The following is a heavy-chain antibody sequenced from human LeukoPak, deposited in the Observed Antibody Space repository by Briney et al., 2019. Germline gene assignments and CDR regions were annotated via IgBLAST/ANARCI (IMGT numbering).Heavy chain of an antibody. D-gene: IGHD4-17*01. CDR3: ARFDYGDSAGRAGPLNY. CDR1: GGSISSGGYS. J-gene: IGHJ4*02. V-gene: IGHV4-30-2*01. Sequence: SQTLSLTCTVSGGSISSGGYSWSWIRQPPGKGLEWIGYIYQSGSTYYNPSLKSRVTISVDRSKNQFSLKLSSVTAADTAVYYCARFDYGDSAGRAGPLNYWGQGILVTVSS. CDR2: IYQSGST.